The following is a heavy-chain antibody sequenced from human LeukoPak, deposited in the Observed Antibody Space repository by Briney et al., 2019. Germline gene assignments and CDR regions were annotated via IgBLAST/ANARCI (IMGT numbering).Heavy chain of an antibody. CDR3: ARETYYYDSSGYYYYYYYMDV. V-gene: IGHV3-74*01. CDR1: GFTFSSYW. D-gene: IGHD3-22*01. CDR2: INSDGSST. Sequence: GSLRLSCAASGFTFSSYWMHWVRQAPGKGLVWVSRINSDGSSTSYADSVKGRLTISRDNAKNTLYLQMNSLRAEDTAVYYCARETYYYDSSGYYYYYYYMDVWGKGTTVTVSS. J-gene: IGHJ6*03.